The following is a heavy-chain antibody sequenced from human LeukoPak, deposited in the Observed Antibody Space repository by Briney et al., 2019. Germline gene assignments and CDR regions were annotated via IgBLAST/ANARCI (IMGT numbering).Heavy chain of an antibody. CDR2: ISSSSTTI. CDR1: GLTLTTYS. Sequence: PGGSLRLSCAASGLTLTTYSMNWVRQAPGKGLEWVSYISSSSTTIFYADYVQGRFTISRDNAKNSLFLQMNSLRDEDTAVYYCAREDLVVSGRAAVGTKAFDIWGQGTMVTVS. V-gene: IGHV3-48*02. J-gene: IGHJ3*02. D-gene: IGHD6-13*01. CDR3: AREDLVVSGRAAVGTKAFDI.